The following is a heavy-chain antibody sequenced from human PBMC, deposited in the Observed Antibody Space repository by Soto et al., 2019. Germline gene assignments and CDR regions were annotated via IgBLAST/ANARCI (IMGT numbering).Heavy chain of an antibody. D-gene: IGHD2-15*01. CDR1: GFTVSSNY. CDR3: ARDGRP. CDR2: IYSGGST. J-gene: IGHJ5*02. Sequence: EVQLVESGGGLVQPGGSLRLSWAASGFTVSSNYMSWVRQAPGKGLEWVSVIYSGGSTYFADSVKDRFSISRDNSKNTLHLQMNSLRAEDTAVYYCARDGRPWGQGTLVTVSS. V-gene: IGHV3-66*01.